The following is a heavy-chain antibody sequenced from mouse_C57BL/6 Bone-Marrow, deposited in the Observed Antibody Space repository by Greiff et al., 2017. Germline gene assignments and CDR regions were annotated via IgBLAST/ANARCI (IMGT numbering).Heavy chain of an antibody. CDR3: ARSRGFAY. CDR2: IYPSDSYT. V-gene: IGHV1-69*01. J-gene: IGHJ3*01. Sequence: QVQLQQPGAELVMPGASVKLSCKASGYTFTSYWMNWVKQRPGQGLEWIGEIYPSDSYTNYNQKFKGKATLTVDKPSRTAYLQLSSLTSEDSAVYYCARSRGFAYWGPGTLVTVSA. CDR1: GYTFTSYW.